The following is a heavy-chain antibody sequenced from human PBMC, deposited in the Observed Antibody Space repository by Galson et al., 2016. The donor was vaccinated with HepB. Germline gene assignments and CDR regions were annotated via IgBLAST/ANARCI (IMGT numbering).Heavy chain of an antibody. D-gene: IGHD4/OR15-4a*01. V-gene: IGHV3-33*01. CDR3: ARGLSYGGNALSR. J-gene: IGHJ4*01. Sequence: SLRLSCAASGFTFSTYAMHWVRQAPGKGLEWVAFIWYDGSKKYYAESVKGRFTVSRDNFKGSLYLQMDSLRAEDTAVYYCARGLSYGGNALSRWGHGTLVTVSS. CDR1: GFTFSTYA. CDR2: IWYDGSKK.